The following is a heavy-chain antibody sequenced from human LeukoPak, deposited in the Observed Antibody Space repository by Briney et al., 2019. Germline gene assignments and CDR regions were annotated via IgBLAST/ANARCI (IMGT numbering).Heavy chain of an antibody. J-gene: IGHJ4*02. CDR1: GFSFSTYS. Sequence: GGSLRLSCAASGFSFSTYSMTWVRQAPGKGLEWVSYISSSGTTIYYADSVKGRFTISRDNAKNSLYLHMNSLTDEDTAVYYCARDRYSTYWGQGTLVTASS. CDR2: ISSSGTTI. V-gene: IGHV3-48*02. D-gene: IGHD6-13*01. CDR3: ARDRYSTY.